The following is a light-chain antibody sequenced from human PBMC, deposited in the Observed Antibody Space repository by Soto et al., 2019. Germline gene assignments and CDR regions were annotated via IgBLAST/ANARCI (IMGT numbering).Light chain of an antibody. J-gene: IGKJ1*01. CDR1: QSVSNY. CDR2: GAS. CDR3: HQYGGSPQT. Sequence: EIVLTQSPGTLSLSPGERATISCRASQSVSNYLAWYQRKPGQAPRLLIYGASSRATGIPDMFSGSGSGTDFTLTISRLEPEDFAVYYCHQYGGSPQTFGQGTNVDIK. V-gene: IGKV3-20*01.